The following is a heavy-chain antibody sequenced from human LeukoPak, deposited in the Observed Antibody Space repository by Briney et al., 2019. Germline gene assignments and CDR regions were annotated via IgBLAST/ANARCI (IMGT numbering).Heavy chain of an antibody. D-gene: IGHD4-17*01. CDR2: IRYDGINK. J-gene: IGHJ6*03. CDR3: AKEHNDYGGYVGSRYHYYMDV. V-gene: IGHV3-30*02. Sequence: PGGSLRLSCAASGFTFSRYGMHWVRKDPGKGLEWVSFIRYDGINKYDADSVRGRFTISRDNSKNTLYLQMNSLRGEDTAVYYCAKEHNDYGGYVGSRYHYYMDVWGKGTTVTVS. CDR1: GFTFSRYG.